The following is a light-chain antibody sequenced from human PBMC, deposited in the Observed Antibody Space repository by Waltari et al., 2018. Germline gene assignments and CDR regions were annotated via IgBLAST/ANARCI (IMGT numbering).Light chain of an antibody. CDR2: NTF. Sequence: QSVLTQPPSVSGAPGQEVTISCTGSSSNLRAGYAVPWYPQLPETAPKLLIYNTFDRPSGVPDRFSASKSDTSASLAITGLQADDEAHYYCQSYDSSLSGSVFGGGTKLTVL. CDR3: QSYDSSLSGSV. J-gene: IGLJ3*02. V-gene: IGLV1-40*01. CDR1: SSNLRAGYA.